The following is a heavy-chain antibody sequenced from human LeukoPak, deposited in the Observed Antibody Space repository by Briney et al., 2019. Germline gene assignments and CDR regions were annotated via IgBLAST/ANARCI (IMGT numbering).Heavy chain of an antibody. J-gene: IGHJ4*02. V-gene: IGHV1-46*01. Sequence: ASVKVSCKASGYTFTSNHIHWVRQAPGQGLEWMGVINPSGDSTSYAPKFQGRVTVTRDTSTSTVYMELSSLRSEDTGIYYCAEIAARDTGEGYWGQGTPVTVSS. D-gene: IGHD6-6*01. CDR1: GYTFTSNH. CDR2: INPSGDST. CDR3: AEIAARDTGEGY.